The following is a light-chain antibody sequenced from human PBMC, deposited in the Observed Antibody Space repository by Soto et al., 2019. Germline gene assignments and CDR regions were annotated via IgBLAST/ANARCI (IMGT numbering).Light chain of an antibody. J-gene: IGKJ2*01. CDR1: QSVSSSY. CDR2: GAS. Sequence: EIVLTQSPGTLSLSPGERATLSCRASQSVSSSYLAWYQQKPGQAPRLLIYGASSRATGIPDRFSGSGSGKDFTLTISRLEPDDFAVYYCQQYGSSPVTFGQGTKLESK. CDR3: QQYGSSPVT. V-gene: IGKV3-20*01.